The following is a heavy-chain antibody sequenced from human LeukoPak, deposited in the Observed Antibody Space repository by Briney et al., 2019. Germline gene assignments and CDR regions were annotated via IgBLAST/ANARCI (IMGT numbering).Heavy chain of an antibody. Sequence: PGGSLRLSCAASGFTFSSYEMNWVRHAPGKGLEWVSYISTSDSTIYYADSVKGRFTISRDNAKNSLYLQMNSLRAEDTAVYYCAHVKARSESTFDIWGQGTMVTVSS. CDR3: AHVKARSESTFDI. V-gene: IGHV3-48*03. D-gene: IGHD6-6*01. J-gene: IGHJ3*02. CDR1: GFTFSSYE. CDR2: ISTSDSTI.